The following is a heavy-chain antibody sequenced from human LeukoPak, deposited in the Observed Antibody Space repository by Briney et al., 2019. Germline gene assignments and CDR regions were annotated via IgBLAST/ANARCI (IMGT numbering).Heavy chain of an antibody. Sequence: SETLSLTCTVSGGSFSDYYWSWIRQPPGKGLEWIGEINHSGSTNYNPSLKSRVTISVDTSKNQFSLKLRSVTAADTAVYYCARVGPDITSWHYWGQGTLVTVSS. J-gene: IGHJ4*02. CDR1: GGSFSDYY. CDR2: INHSGST. D-gene: IGHD2-2*01. V-gene: IGHV4-34*01. CDR3: ARVGPDITSWHY.